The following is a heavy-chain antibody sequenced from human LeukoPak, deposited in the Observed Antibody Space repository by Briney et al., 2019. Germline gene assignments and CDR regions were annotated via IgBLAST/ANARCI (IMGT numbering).Heavy chain of an antibody. CDR3: AKGRSSTSCPDY. CDR2: ISWNSGSI. V-gene: IGHV3-9*01. D-gene: IGHD2-2*01. CDR1: GFTFDDYA. Sequence: PGRSLRVSCAASGFTFDDYAMHWVRQAPGKGVEWVSGISWNSGSIGYADSVKGRFTISRDNAKNSLYLQMNSLRAEDTALYYCAKGRSSTSCPDYWGQGTLVTVSS. J-gene: IGHJ4*02.